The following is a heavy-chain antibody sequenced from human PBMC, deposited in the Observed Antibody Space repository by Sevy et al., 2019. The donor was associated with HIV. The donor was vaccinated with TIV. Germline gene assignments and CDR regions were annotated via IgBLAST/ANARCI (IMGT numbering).Heavy chain of an antibody. Sequence: GGSLRLSCAASGFTFSTYNMNWVRQAPGKGLEWVSSITFSSNNIYYADSVKGRFTISRDKAKNSLYLQMNSLRAEDPAVYYCARSWEQQLHDAFAIWGQGTMVTVSS. J-gene: IGHJ3*02. CDR3: ARSWEQQLHDAFAI. V-gene: IGHV3-21*01. CDR1: GFTFSTYN. D-gene: IGHD6-13*01. CDR2: ITFSSNNI.